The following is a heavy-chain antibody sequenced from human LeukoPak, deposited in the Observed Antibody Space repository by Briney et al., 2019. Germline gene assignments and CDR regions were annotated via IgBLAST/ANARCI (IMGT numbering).Heavy chain of an antibody. CDR2: IYYSGST. D-gene: IGHD3-16*02. CDR3: ARHQTYDYVWGSYRYTAFDY. CDR1: GGSISSSSYY. Sequence: PSETLSLTCTVSGGSISSSSYYWGWIRQPPGKGLEWIGSIYYSGSTYYNPSLKSRVTISVDTSKNQFSLKLSSVTAADTAVYYCARHQTYDYVWGSYRYTAFDYWGQGTLVTVSS. V-gene: IGHV4-39*01. J-gene: IGHJ4*02.